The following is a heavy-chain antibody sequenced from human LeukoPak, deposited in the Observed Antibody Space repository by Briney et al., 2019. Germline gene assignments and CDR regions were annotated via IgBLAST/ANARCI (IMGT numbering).Heavy chain of an antibody. V-gene: IGHV3-53*01. J-gene: IGHJ6*02. CDR2: IYSGGST. Sequence: GGSLRLSCAASGFTVSSNYMSWVRQAPGKGLEWVSVIYSGGSTYYADSVKGRFTISRDNSKNTLYLQMNSLRAEDTAVHYCARDYNSGSYFYYGMDVWGQGTTVTVSS. D-gene: IGHD1-26*01. CDR3: ARDYNSGSYFYYGMDV. CDR1: GFTVSSNY.